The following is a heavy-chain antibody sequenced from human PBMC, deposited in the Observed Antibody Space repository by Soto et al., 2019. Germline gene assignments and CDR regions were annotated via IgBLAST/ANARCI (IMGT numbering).Heavy chain of an antibody. CDR3: GAQDYGDKGYYFET. CDR1: GGSISSSSYY. J-gene: IGHJ4*02. Sequence: SETLSLTCTVSGGSISSSSYYWGWIRQPPGKGLEWIGSIYYSGSTYYNPSLKSRVTISIDTSKNQFSLKLNSVTTADTAVYYCGAQDYGDKGYYFETWGQGTLVTVSS. D-gene: IGHD4-17*01. V-gene: IGHV4-39*01. CDR2: IYYSGST.